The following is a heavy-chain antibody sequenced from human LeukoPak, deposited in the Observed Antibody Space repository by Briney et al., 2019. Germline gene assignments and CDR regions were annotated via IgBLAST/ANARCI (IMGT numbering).Heavy chain of an antibody. CDR3: AKDSPVSYYYDSSGLNFDY. J-gene: IGHJ4*02. Sequence: GGSLRLSCAASGFTFSSYAMSWVRQAPGKGLEWVSGISGSGGSTYYADSVKGRFTISRDNSKNTLYLQMNSLRAEDTAVYYCAKDSPVSYYYDSSGLNFDYGGQGTQVTVSS. CDR1: GFTFSSYA. CDR2: ISGSGGST. V-gene: IGHV3-23*01. D-gene: IGHD3-22*01.